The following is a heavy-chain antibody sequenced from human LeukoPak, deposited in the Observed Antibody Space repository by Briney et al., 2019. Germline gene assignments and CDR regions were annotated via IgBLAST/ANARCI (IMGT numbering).Heavy chain of an antibody. V-gene: IGHV1-3*01. CDR3: ARDPAVGAAV. J-gene: IGHJ4*02. Sequence: ASVKVSCKASGYTFTDYAIHWVRQAPGQRLEWMGWINAGNGNTKYSQEFQGRVTFTRDTSASTAYMELSSLISEDTAVFYCARDPAVGAAVWGQGTLVTVSS. D-gene: IGHD1-26*01. CDR1: GYTFTDYA. CDR2: INAGNGNT.